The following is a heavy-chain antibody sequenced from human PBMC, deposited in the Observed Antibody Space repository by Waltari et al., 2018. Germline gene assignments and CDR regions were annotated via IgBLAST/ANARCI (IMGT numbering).Heavy chain of an antibody. CDR3: ARGPSGGYLWVGDY. V-gene: IGHV1-2*02. J-gene: IGHJ4*02. CDR2: INPNSGGT. CDR1: GYTFTGYY. D-gene: IGHD1-26*01. Sequence: QVQLVPSGPEVKKPGSSLNVSCKASGYTFTGYYMHWVRQGHGQGVEWIVCINPNSGGTNYEQKFEAIVTMTRETSISMDYRELSRLGSDDTAVYYCARGPSGGYLWVGDYWGQGTLVTVSS.